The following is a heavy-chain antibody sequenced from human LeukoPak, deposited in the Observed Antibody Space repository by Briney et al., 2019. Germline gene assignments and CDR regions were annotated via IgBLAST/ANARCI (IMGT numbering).Heavy chain of an antibody. Sequence: SETLSLTCTVSGGSISSYYWSWLRQPAGKGLEWIGRIYTSGSTNYNPSLTSRVTISVDTSKNQFSLKLSSVTAADTAVYYCARKGAYSIIARNYYYYYYMDVWGKGTTVTVSS. CDR1: GGSISSYY. D-gene: IGHD6-13*01. V-gene: IGHV4-4*07. CDR2: IYTSGST. CDR3: ARKGAYSIIARNYYYYYYMDV. J-gene: IGHJ6*03.